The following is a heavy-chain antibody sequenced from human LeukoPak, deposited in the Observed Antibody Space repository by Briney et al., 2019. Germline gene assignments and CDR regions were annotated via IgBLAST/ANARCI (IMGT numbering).Heavy chain of an antibody. CDR3: AKWGDYDVLTGYYVSDY. V-gene: IGHV3-23*01. CDR2: ITGSGGST. D-gene: IGHD3-9*01. J-gene: IGHJ4*02. Sequence: GGSLRLSCAASGFTFSNYAMSWVRQAPGKGLEWVSAITGSGGSTYYADSVKGRFTISRDNSKNTVFLQMNSLRAEDTAVYYCAKWGDYDVLTGYYVSDYWVQGSLVTVAS. CDR1: GFTFSNYA.